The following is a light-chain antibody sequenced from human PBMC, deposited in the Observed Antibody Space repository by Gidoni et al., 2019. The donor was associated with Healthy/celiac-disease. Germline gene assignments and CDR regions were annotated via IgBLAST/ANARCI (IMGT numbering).Light chain of an antibody. V-gene: IGKV1-33*01. CDR1: QDISNY. CDR2: DAS. Sequence: DIQLTQSHSSLSASVGDRVTITCQASQDISNYLNWYQQKPGKAPKLLIYDASNLETGVPSRFRGSGSGTDFTLTISSLQPEDIATYYCQQYDHLPPFTFGQGTKLEIK. J-gene: IGKJ2*01. CDR3: QQYDHLPPFT.